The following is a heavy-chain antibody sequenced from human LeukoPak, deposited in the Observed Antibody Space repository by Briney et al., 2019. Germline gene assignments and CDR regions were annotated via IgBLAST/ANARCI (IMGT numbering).Heavy chain of an antibody. V-gene: IGHV1-46*01. J-gene: IGHJ5*02. Sequence: ASVKVSCKASGYTFTSYYMHWVRQAPGQGLEWMGIINPSGGSTSYAQKFQGRVTMTRDMSTSTVYMELSSLRSEDTAVYYCAREQSSNYYDSSGYYSLFWFDPWGQGTLVTVSS. CDR1: GYTFTSYY. CDR2: INPSGGST. CDR3: AREQSSNYYDSSGYYSLFWFDP. D-gene: IGHD3-22*01.